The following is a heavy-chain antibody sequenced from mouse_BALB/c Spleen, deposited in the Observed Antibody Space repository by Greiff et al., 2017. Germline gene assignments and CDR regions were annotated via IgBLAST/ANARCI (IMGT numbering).Heavy chain of an antibody. Sequence: EVQLQESGPGLVKPSQSLSLTCSVTGYSITSGYYWNWIRQFPGNKLEWMGYISYDGSNNYNPSLKNRISITRDTSKNQFFLKLNSVNTEDTATYYCASAYYGNYYYAMDYWGQGTSVTVSS. CDR1: GYSITSGYY. CDR3: ASAYYGNYYYAMDY. D-gene: IGHD2-10*01. CDR2: ISYDGSN. V-gene: IGHV3-6*02. J-gene: IGHJ4*01.